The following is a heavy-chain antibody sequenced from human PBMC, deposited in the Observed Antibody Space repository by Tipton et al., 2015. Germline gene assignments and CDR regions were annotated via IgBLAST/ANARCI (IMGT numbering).Heavy chain of an antibody. Sequence: TLSLTCTVSGGSIRNTSHYWGWVRQPPGKGLEWIGSVHNRGSTYCNPSLKSRVTISVDTSRNQLSLKLRSLTAADTAVYHCARHFYDGTTYFPMDFDFWGRGTLVTVSS. CDR3: ARHFYDGTTYFPMDFDF. CDR1: GGSIRNTSHY. V-gene: IGHV4-39*01. CDR2: VHNRGST. D-gene: IGHD2/OR15-2a*01. J-gene: IGHJ2*01.